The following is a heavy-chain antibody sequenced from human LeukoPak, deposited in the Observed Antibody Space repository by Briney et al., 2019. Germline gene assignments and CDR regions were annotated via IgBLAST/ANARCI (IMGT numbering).Heavy chain of an antibody. CDR1: GVTFSSYL. Sequence: PGGSLRLSCAASGVTFSSYLMHWVRQAPGKGLMWVSRINSDGSSTSYADSVKGRFTISRDNAKNTLYLQMNSLRAEDTAVYYCAKALGGIGNGFHIWGQGTILTVSS. D-gene: IGHD6-13*01. CDR2: INSDGSST. J-gene: IGHJ3*02. CDR3: AKALGGIGNGFHI. V-gene: IGHV3-74*01.